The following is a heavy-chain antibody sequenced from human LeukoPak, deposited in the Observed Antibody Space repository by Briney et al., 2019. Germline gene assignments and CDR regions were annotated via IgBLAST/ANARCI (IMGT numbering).Heavy chain of an antibody. V-gene: IGHV3-30*03. CDR3: ARGPLELPGIDYYYYMDV. J-gene: IGHJ6*03. CDR1: GFTFSSYG. CDR2: ISYDGSNK. Sequence: PGGSLRLSCAASGFTFSSYGMHWVRQAPGKGLEWVAVISYDGSNKYYADSVKGRFTISRDNAKNSLYLQMNSLGAEDTAVYYCARGPLELPGIDYYYYMDVWGKGTTVTVSS. D-gene: IGHD1-7*01.